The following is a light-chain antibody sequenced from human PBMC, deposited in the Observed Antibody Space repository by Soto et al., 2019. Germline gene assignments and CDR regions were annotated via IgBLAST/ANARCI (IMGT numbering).Light chain of an antibody. Sequence: QSVLTQPASVSGSPGQSITTSCTGTSSDVGGYNFVSWYQQHPDKAPKLMNYDVTNRPSGISNRYSGSKSGNTASLTISGLQAEDEADYYCSSYTSISTYVFGTGTKVTVL. CDR1: SSDVGGYNF. CDR2: DVT. CDR3: SSYTSISTYV. J-gene: IGLJ1*01. V-gene: IGLV2-14*01.